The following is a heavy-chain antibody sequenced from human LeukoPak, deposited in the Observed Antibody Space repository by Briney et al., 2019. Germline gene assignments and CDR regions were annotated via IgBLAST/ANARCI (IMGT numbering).Heavy chain of an antibody. CDR2: IRYDGSNK. V-gene: IGHV3-30*02. CDR1: GFTFSSYG. Sequence: GGSLRLSCAASGFTFSSYGMHWVRQAPGKGLEWVAFIRYDGSNKYYADSVKGRFTISRDNSKNTLYLQMNSLRAEDTAVYYCAKSTSNDWLYFDYWGQGTLVTVSS. CDR3: AKSTSNDWLYFDY. J-gene: IGHJ4*02. D-gene: IGHD1-1*01.